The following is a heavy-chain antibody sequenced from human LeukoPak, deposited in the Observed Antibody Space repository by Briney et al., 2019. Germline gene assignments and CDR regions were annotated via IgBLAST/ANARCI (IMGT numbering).Heavy chain of an antibody. CDR1: GFTFSSYW. CDR2: INQDGSEK. J-gene: IGHJ4*02. V-gene: IGHV3-7*01. D-gene: IGHD2-2*01. Sequence: GGSLRLSCAASGFTFSSYWMSWVRQAPGKGLEWVANINQDGSEKYYVDSVKGRFTISRDNAKNSLYLQMNSLRAEDTAVYYCARERGRIVVVPAALDYWGQGTLVTVSS. CDR3: ARERGRIVVVPAALDY.